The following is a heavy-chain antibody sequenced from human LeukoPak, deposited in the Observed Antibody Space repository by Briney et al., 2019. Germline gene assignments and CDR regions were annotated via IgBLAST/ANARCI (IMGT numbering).Heavy chain of an antibody. V-gene: IGHV1-2*02. CDR1: GYTFTGYY. CDR2: INPNSGGT. Sequence: GASVKVSCKASGYTFTGYYMHWVRQAPGQGLEWMGWINPNSGGTNYAQKFQGRVTMTRDTSISTAYMELSRLRSDDTAVYYCARDKALQWFLTMYYFDYWGQGTLVTVSS. D-gene: IGHD3-22*01. J-gene: IGHJ4*02. CDR3: ARDKALQWFLTMYYFDY.